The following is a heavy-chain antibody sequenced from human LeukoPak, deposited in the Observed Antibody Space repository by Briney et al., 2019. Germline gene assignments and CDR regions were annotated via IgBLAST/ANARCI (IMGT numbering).Heavy chain of an antibody. V-gene: IGHV3-33*01. CDR3: ARRVGLNWFDP. J-gene: IGHJ5*02. CDR1: GFTFSSYG. CDR2: IWYDGSNK. Sequence: GRALRLSCAASGFTFSSYGMHWVRQAPGKGLGWVAVIWYDGSNKYYADSVKGRFTISRDNSKNTLYLQMNSLRAEDTAVYYCARRVGLNWFDPWGQGTLVTVSS. D-gene: IGHD1-26*01.